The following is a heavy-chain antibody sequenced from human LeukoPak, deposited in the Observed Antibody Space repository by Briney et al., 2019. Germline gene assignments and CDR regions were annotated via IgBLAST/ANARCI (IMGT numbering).Heavy chain of an antibody. CDR2: IYYSGST. CDR3: ARTASTVTRYAFDN. J-gene: IGHJ3*02. Sequence: PSETLSLTCTVSGGSISSYYWSWIRQPPGKGLEWIGYIYYSGSTNYNPSLKSRVTISVDTSKNQFSLKLSSVTAADTAVYYCARTASTVTRYAFDNWGQGTMVTVSS. D-gene: IGHD4-17*01. V-gene: IGHV4-59*01. CDR1: GGSISSYY.